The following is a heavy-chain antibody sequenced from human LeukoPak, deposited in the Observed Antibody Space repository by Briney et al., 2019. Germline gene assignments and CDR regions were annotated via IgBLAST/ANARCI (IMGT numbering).Heavy chain of an antibody. CDR3: ARLRSSSSSANFYMDV. D-gene: IGHD6-6*01. Sequence: SGPTLVNPTQTLTLTCTFSGFSLSTSGMCVSWIRQPPGKALEWLARIDWDDDKYYSTSLKTRLTISKDISKNQVVLTMTNMDPVDTATYYCARLRSSSSSANFYMDVWGKGTTVTVSS. J-gene: IGHJ6*03. CDR2: IDWDDDK. V-gene: IGHV2-70*11. CDR1: GFSLSTSGMC.